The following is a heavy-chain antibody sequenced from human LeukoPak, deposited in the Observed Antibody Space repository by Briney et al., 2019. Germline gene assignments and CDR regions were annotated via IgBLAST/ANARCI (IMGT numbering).Heavy chain of an antibody. CDR2: ISSSSSYI. CDR1: GFTFSRHS. Sequence: PGGSLRLSCAASGFTFSRHSINWVRQAPGKGLEWVSSISSSSSYIYYADSVKGRFTISRDNAKNSLYLQMNSLRAEDTAVYYCARDHIAAAHYYMDVWGKGTTVTISS. V-gene: IGHV3-21*01. J-gene: IGHJ6*03. D-gene: IGHD6-13*01. CDR3: ARDHIAAAHYYMDV.